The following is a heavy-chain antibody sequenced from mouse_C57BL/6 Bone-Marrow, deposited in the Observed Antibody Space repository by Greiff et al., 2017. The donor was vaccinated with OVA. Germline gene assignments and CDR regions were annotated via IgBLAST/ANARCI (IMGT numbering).Heavy chain of an antibody. V-gene: IGHV1-52*01. Sequence: QVQLQQPGAELVRPGSSVKLSCKASGYTFTSYWMHWVKQRPIQGLEWIGNIDPSDSETHYNQKFKDKATLTVDKSSSTDYMQLSSLTSEVSAFYYCARVCCSSFYYAIDYWGQGTSVTVSS. J-gene: IGHJ4*01. D-gene: IGHD1-1*01. CDR2: IDPSDSET. CDR3: ARVCCSSFYYAIDY. CDR1: GYTFTSYW.